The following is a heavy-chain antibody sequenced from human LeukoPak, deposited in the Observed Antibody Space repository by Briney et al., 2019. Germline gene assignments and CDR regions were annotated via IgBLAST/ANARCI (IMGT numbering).Heavy chain of an antibody. CDR1: GGSISSYY. D-gene: IGHD3-16*02. V-gene: IGHV4-59*01. CDR2: IYYSGNT. Sequence: SETLSLTCTVSGGSISSYYWSWIRQPPGKGLEWIGYIYYSGNTNYNPSPKSRVTISVDTSKNQFSLKLSSVTAADTAVYYCARDPPYYDYVWGSYRPYYFDYWGQGTLVTVSS. J-gene: IGHJ4*02. CDR3: ARDPPYYDYVWGSYRPYYFDY.